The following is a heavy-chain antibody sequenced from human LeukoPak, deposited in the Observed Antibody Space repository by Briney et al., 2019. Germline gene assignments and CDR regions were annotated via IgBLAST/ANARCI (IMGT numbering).Heavy chain of an antibody. CDR2: INHSGST. CDR3: ARGPDGEDFDY. CDR1: GGSFRGYY. V-gene: IGHV4-34*01. Sequence: TSETLSLTCAVYGGSFRGYYWSWIRQPPGKGLEWIGEINHSGSTNYNPSLKSRVTISVDTSKNQFSLKLSSVTAADTAVYYCARGPDGEDFDYWGQGTLVTVSS. J-gene: IGHJ4*02. D-gene: IGHD4-17*01.